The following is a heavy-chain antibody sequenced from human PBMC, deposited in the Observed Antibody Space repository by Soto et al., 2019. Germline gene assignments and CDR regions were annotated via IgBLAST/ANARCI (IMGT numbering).Heavy chain of an antibody. D-gene: IGHD5-18*01. CDR1: GGSISGYH. CDR2: IYSDGTT. CDR3: ARDRGYRSGSFGS. V-gene: IGHV4-4*07. Sequence: SSETLSLTCIVSGGSISGYHWSWIRQPAGKELEWIGRIYSDGTTNYNPSLKGRGTMSVDTSKKQISLKLTSVTAADTAMYYCARDRGYRSGSFGSWGQGVLVTVSS. J-gene: IGHJ5*02.